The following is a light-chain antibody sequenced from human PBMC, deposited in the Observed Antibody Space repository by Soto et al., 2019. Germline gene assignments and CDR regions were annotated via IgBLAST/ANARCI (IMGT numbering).Light chain of an antibody. V-gene: IGKV1-5*01. CDR3: QQYNDYPYT. CDR1: QTADKR. Sequence: DIQVTQSPSTLSASVGDRVIIACRASQTADKRVAWYQQKPGKAPNVLIYDASRLESGGPSRFSGSGSGTLFTLTISNLQPDDLATYYCQQYNDYPYTFGQGTKVEI. J-gene: IGKJ2*01. CDR2: DAS.